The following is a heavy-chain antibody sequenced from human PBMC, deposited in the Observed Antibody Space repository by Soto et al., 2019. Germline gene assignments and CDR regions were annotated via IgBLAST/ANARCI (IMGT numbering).Heavy chain of an antibody. D-gene: IGHD3-10*01. V-gene: IGHV4-4*07. J-gene: IGHJ4*02. CDR2: VYSSGTT. CDR3: ARDIGSYAYGEGY. Sequence: SETLSLTCSVSGGSINRYWWSWIRQPAGKGLEWIGRVYSSGTTDYNPSLNSRATLSVETSKNQFSLKLSSVTAADTAVYYCARDIGSYAYGEGYWGQGIQVTVSS. CDR1: GGSINRYW.